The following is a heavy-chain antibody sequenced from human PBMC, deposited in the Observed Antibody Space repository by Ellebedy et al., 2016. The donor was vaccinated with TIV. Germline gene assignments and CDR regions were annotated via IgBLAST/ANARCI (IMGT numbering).Heavy chain of an antibody. J-gene: IGHJ5*02. CDR2: INADGSTT. CDR1: GFTFNTYW. CDR3: ARRNPSGYDPFLDA. Sequence: HTGESLKISCAASGFTFNTYWMVWVRQAPGKGLEWISHINADGSTTTYADSVAGRFTISRDNAKNTLFLQMHSLGAEDTADYFWARRNPSGYDPFLDAWGQGTPVTVSS. D-gene: IGHD5-12*01. V-gene: IGHV3-74*01.